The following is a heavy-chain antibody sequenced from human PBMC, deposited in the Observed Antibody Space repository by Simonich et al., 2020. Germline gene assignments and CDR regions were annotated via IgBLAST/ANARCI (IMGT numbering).Heavy chain of an antibody. CDR3: ASSKLATIDY. J-gene: IGHJ4*02. V-gene: IGHV1-2*02. CDR1: GSTFTGYY. CDR2: LNPYRGGT. D-gene: IGHD5-12*01. Sequence: VQLVQSGAEVKKPVASVKVSCTASGSTFTGYYMHWVRQAPGQGLEWMVWLNPYRGGTNYAKKFQGRVTMTRDTSISTAYMERSRLRSDDTAVYYCASSKLATIDYWGQGTLVTVSS.